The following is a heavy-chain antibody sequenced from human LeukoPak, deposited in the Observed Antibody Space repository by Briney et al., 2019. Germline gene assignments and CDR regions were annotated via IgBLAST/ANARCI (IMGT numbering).Heavy chain of an antibody. CDR2: FDPEDGET. Sequence: GASVKVSCKVSGYTLTELSMHWVRQAPGKGLEWMGGFDPEDGETIYTQKFQGRVTMTEDTSTDTAYMELSSLRSEDTAVYYCATVGNKLFFGDLSSWGQGTLVTVSS. CDR1: GYTLTELS. J-gene: IGHJ4*02. V-gene: IGHV1-24*01. CDR3: ATVGNKLFFGDLSS. D-gene: IGHD2-2*01.